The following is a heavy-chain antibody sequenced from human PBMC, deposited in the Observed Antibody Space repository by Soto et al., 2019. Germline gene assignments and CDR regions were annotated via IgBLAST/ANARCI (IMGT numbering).Heavy chain of an antibody. CDR3: ARCYGDYYYYYMDV. Sequence: ASVKVSCKASGYTFTSYDINWVRQATGQGLEWMGWMNPNSGNTGYAQKFQGRVTMTRNTSISTAYMELSSLRSEDTAVYYCARCYGDYYYYYMDVWGKGTTVTVSS. J-gene: IGHJ6*03. CDR2: MNPNSGNT. D-gene: IGHD4-17*01. CDR1: GYTFTSYD. V-gene: IGHV1-8*01.